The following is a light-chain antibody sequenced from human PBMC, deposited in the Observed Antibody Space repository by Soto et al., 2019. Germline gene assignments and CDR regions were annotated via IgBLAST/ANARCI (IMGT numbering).Light chain of an antibody. V-gene: IGLV6-57*04. Sequence: NFMLTPPHSVSESPGKTVTISCTRSRGSIASNYVQWYQQRPGSVPTTVIYEGNQRPSGVPDRFSGSTDGSSNSASLTISGLHTEDEADYYCQSYDSSTVVFGGGTKLTVL. CDR2: EGN. CDR3: QSYDSSTVV. CDR1: RGSIASNY. J-gene: IGLJ2*01.